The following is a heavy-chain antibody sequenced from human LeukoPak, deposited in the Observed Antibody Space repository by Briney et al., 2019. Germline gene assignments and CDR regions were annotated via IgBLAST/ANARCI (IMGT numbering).Heavy chain of an antibody. CDR3: ARDIAAAGLFFDY. CDR2: MKYDGSEK. CDR1: GFTFSSYW. V-gene: IGHV3-7*01. J-gene: IGHJ4*02. D-gene: IGHD6-13*01. Sequence: GGSLRLYCAASGFTFSSYWMSWVRQAPGKGLEWVANMKYDGSEKDYVDSVKGRFTISRDNAKNSLYLQMNSLRAEDTAVYYCARDIAAAGLFFDYWGQGNLVTVSS.